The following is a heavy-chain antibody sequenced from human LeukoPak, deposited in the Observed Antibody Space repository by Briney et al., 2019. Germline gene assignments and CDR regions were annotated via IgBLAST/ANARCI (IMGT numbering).Heavy chain of an antibody. V-gene: IGHV1-2*02. J-gene: IGHJ2*01. CDR1: GYTFTDFY. D-gene: IGHD3-22*01. Sequence: ASVKVSCKASGYTFTDFYMHWVRQAPGQGLEWMGWINPGSGGTKYAQKFQGRVTMIRDTSISTAYMELTRLRSDDTAVYYCAKSLITAAPGWYFDLWGRGTLVSVSS. CDR2: INPGSGGT. CDR3: AKSLITAAPGWYFDL.